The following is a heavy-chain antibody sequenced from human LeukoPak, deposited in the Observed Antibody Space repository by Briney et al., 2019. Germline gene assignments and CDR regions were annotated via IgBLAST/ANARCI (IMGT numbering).Heavy chain of an antibody. Sequence: GGSLRLSCTASGFTFRSYGITWVRQAPGKGLEWVSGLSGDGYSTYYADSVKGRFTISRDNSKNTLYLQMNSLRADDTAEYYCAKHSSGWFGSRRDFDYWGQGTLVTVSS. CDR3: AKHSSGWFGSRRDFDY. CDR1: GFTFRSYG. D-gene: IGHD6-19*01. V-gene: IGHV3-23*01. CDR2: LSGDGYST. J-gene: IGHJ4*02.